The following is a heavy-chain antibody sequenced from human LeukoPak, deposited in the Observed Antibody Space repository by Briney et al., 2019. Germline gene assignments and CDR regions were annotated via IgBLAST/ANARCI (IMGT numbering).Heavy chain of an antibody. J-gene: IGHJ6*02. CDR3: ARDDTIFGVVTYYYYYGMDV. CDR2: IIPILGIA. CDR1: GGTFSSYA. Sequence: SMKVSCKASGGTFSSYAISWVRQAPGQGLEWMGRIIPILGIANYAQKFQGRVTITADKSTSTAYMELSSLRSEDTAVYYCARDDTIFGVVTYYYYYGMDVWGQGTTVTVSS. V-gene: IGHV1-69*04. D-gene: IGHD3-3*01.